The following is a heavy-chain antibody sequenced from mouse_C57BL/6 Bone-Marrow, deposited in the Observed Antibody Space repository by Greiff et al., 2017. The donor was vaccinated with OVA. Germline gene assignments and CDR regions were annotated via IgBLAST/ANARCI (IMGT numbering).Heavy chain of an antibody. V-gene: IGHV1-81*01. J-gene: IGHJ4*01. CDR1: GYTFTSYG. Sequence: VQLQQSGAELARPGASVKLSCKASGYTFTSYGIRWVKQRTGQGLEWIGEIYPRSGNTYYNEKFKGKATLTADKSSSTAYMELRSLTSEDSAVYFSARYSRYYNGMDYWGQGTSVTVSS. D-gene: IGHD2-14*01. CDR3: ARYSRYYNGMDY. CDR2: IYPRSGNT.